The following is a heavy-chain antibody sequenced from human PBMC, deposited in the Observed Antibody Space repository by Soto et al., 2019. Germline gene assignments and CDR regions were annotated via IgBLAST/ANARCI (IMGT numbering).Heavy chain of an antibody. J-gene: IGHJ5*02. Sequence: SETLSLTCTVSGGSISSSSYYWGWIRQPPGKGLEWIGSIYYSGSTYYNPSLKSRVTISVDTSKNQFSLKLSSVTAADTAVYYCARGYYDILTGLNWFDPWGQGTLVTVSS. V-gene: IGHV4-39*07. D-gene: IGHD3-9*01. CDR3: ARGYYDILTGLNWFDP. CDR1: GGSISSSSYY. CDR2: IYYSGST.